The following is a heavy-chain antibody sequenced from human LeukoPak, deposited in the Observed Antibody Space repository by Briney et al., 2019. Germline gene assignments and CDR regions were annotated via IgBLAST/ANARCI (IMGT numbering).Heavy chain of an antibody. CDR1: GYSISSSYY. J-gene: IGHJ4*02. V-gene: IGHV4-38-2*02. Sequence: SETLSLTCTVSGYSISSSYYWGWIRQPPGKGLEWIGSIYYTGSTYYNPSLKSRVAISVDTSKNQFSLNLISVTAADTAVYYCARGPRTVAYYWGQGTLVTVSS. CDR3: ARGPRTVAYY. CDR2: IYYTGST. D-gene: IGHD6-19*01.